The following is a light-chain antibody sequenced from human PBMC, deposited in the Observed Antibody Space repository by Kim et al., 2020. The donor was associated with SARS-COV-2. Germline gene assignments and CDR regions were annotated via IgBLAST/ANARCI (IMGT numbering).Light chain of an antibody. J-gene: IGKJ1*01. CDR2: DSS. CDR1: QNVDKN. CDR3: QQYNNWPPWP. Sequence: EIVMTQAPATLSVSPGERATLPCRASQNVDKNLAWYQQKPGQAHRLLIYDSSTRATGIPAMFSGSGSGTEFTLSISSLRSEDFAIYYCQQYNNWPPWPFGQGTKVDIK. V-gene: IGKV3-15*01.